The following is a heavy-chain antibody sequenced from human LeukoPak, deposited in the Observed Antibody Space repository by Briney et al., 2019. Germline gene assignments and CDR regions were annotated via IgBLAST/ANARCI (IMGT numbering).Heavy chain of an antibody. Sequence: PSETLCLTCTASGGSISSYSWSWIRQPPGKGLEWIGAIYYSGNTNNNASLQRRVTISVDTSKNQFARKLSSVTTADTAVYYCASLTPGGGFDYWGQGTLVTVSS. CDR3: ASLTPGGGFDY. CDR1: GGSISSYS. V-gene: IGHV4-59*01. J-gene: IGHJ4*02. CDR2: IYYSGNT. D-gene: IGHD3-16*01.